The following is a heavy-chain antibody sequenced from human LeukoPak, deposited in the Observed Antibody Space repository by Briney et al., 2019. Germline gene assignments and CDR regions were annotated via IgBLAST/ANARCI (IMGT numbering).Heavy chain of an antibody. D-gene: IGHD3-22*01. J-gene: IGHJ4*02. CDR3: AREGDYYDSSGYQHDTSYYFDY. CDR1: GGSLSSGGYY. CDR2: IYYSGST. V-gene: IGHV4-31*03. Sequence: SETLSLTCTVSGGSLSSGGYYWSWVRQHPGKGREWLGYIYYSGSTYYNPSLKSRVTISVDTSKNQFSLKLSSVTAADTAVYYCAREGDYYDSSGYQHDTSYYFDYWGQGALVTVSS.